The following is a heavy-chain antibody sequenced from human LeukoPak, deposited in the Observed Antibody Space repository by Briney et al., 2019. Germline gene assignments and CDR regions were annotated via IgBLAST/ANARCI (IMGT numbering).Heavy chain of an antibody. J-gene: IGHJ4*02. V-gene: IGHV3-7*05. CDR1: GFTFSSYW. D-gene: IGHD6-19*01. Sequence: PGGSLRLSCAASGFTFSSYWMSWVRQAPGKGLEWVANIKQDGSEKYYVDSVKGRFTISRDNAKNSLYLQMNSLRAEDTAVYYCARTTHPDAKQWPFFDFWGQGVLVTVSS. CDR3: ARTTHPDAKQWPFFDF. CDR2: IKQDGSEK.